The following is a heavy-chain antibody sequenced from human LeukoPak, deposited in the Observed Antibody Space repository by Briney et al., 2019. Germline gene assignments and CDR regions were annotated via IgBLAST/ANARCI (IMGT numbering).Heavy chain of an antibody. CDR3: ARQNTPHGNFDY. V-gene: IGHV3-13*04. Sequence: GGSLRLSCAASGFPFSDHYIDWVRQAPGKGLEWVSAISTNGDRTYYADSVKGRFTISRDNAKKSLFLQMNSLRAEDTAVYYCARQNTPHGNFDYWGQGTLVTVSS. CDR2: ISTNGDRT. CDR1: GFPFSDHY. J-gene: IGHJ4*02.